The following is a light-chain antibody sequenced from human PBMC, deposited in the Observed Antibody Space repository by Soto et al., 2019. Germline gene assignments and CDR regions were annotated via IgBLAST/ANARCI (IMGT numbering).Light chain of an antibody. CDR1: QSLLHSNGYNY. J-gene: IGKJ4*01. CDR3: MQALQTPRT. CDR2: LGS. V-gene: IGKV2-28*01. Sequence: DIVMTQSPLSLPVTPGEPASISCRSSQSLLHSNGYNYLDWYLQKPGQSPQLLIYLGSNRASGVPDGFSGRGSGTDFTLKISRVEAEDVGVYYCMQALQTPRTFGGGTKVEIK.